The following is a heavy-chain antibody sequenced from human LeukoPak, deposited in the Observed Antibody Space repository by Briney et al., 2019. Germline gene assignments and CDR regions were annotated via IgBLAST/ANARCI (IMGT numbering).Heavy chain of an antibody. J-gene: IGHJ3*02. D-gene: IGHD6-19*01. V-gene: IGHV4-39*07. CDR3: ARVSRQWLVSAFDI. CDR2: IYYSGST. Sequence: SETLSLTCTVSGGSISSSSYYWGWIRQPPGKGLEWIGSIYYSGSTYYNPSLKSRVTISVDKSKNQFSLKLSSVTAADTAVYYCARVSRQWLVSAFDIWGQGTMVTVSS. CDR1: GGSISSSSYY.